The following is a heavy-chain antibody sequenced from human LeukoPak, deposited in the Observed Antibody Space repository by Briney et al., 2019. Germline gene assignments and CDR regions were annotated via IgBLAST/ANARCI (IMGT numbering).Heavy chain of an antibody. Sequence: GASVKVSCKASGYTFTTYDINWVRQAPGQGLEWMGRINPNSGGTNYAQKFQGRVTMARDTSINAAYMELSGLTSDDTAVYYCARENLYCSGGTCYSGYHYYGMDVWGQGTTVTVS. V-gene: IGHV1-2*06. D-gene: IGHD2-15*01. CDR1: GYTFTTYD. J-gene: IGHJ6*02. CDR3: ARENLYCSGGTCYSGYHYYGMDV. CDR2: INPNSGGT.